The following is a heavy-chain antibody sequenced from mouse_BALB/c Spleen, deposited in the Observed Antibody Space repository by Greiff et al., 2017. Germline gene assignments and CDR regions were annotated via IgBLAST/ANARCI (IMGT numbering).Heavy chain of an antibody. Sequence: VKLMESGAELARPGASVKMSCKASGYTLTSYTMHWVKQRPGQGLEWIGYINPSSGYTNYNQKFKDKATLTADKSSSTAYMQLSSLTSEDSAVYYCARNYGYDYAMDYWGQGTSVTVSS. J-gene: IGHJ4*01. CDR3: ARNYGYDYAMDY. CDR2: INPSSGYT. V-gene: IGHV1-4*01. CDR1: GYTLTSYT. D-gene: IGHD1-2*01.